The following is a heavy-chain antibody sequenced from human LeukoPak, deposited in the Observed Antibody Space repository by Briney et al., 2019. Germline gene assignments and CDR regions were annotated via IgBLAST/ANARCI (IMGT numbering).Heavy chain of an antibody. D-gene: IGHD3-9*01. V-gene: IGHV3-21*01. CDR2: ISSSSSYT. CDR1: GFTFSSYS. J-gene: IGHJ4*02. CDR3: ARVNYDILTGSASNDY. Sequence: PGGSLRLSCAASGFTFSSYSMNWVRQAPGKGLEWVSSISSSSSYTYYADSVKGRFTISRDNAKNSLYLQMNSLRAEDTAVYYCARVNYDILTGSASNDYWGQGTLVTVSS.